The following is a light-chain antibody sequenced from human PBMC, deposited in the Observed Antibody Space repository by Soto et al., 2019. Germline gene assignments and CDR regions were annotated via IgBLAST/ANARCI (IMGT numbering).Light chain of an antibody. CDR2: EVT. V-gene: IGLV2-14*01. CDR3: SSYRRANTPL. J-gene: IGLJ1*01. CDR1: RGDVGGYGL. Sequence: QAVLTQPDSVSGAPGQSITISCTGSRGDVGGYGLVSWYQQYPGKGPTLISYEVTNRPSGVSARFSGSKSGDTASLIISGLRAEDEDDYYCSSYRRANTPLLGTETKFTVL.